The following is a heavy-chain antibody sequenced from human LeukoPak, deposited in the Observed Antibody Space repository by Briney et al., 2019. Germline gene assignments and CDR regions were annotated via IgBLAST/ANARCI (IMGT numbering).Heavy chain of an antibody. CDR1: GFTFSSYA. D-gene: IGHD6-19*01. Sequence: GRSLRLSCAASGFTFSSYAMHWVRQAPGKGLEWVAVISYDGSNKYYADSVKGRFTISRDNSKNTLHLQMNSLRAEDTAVYYCAREGRYSSGWYRASYYFDYWGQGTLVTVSS. J-gene: IGHJ4*02. V-gene: IGHV3-30-3*01. CDR2: ISYDGSNK. CDR3: AREGRYSSGWYRASYYFDY.